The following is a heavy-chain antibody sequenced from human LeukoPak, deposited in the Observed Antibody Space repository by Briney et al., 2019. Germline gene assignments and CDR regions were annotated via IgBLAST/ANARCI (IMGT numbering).Heavy chain of an antibody. D-gene: IGHD4/OR15-4a*01. CDR1: GYTFSDYY. Sequence: GATVKISCKASGYTFSDYYIHWVQQAPGKGLEWLGRVNPEDGDTRCGDKFQGRVTIDADTSTDTAYIQLSSLRSEDTAVYYCATVFEYGEESFFDSWGQGTLVTVSS. V-gene: IGHV1-69-2*01. CDR2: VNPEDGDT. CDR3: ATVFEYGEESFFDS. J-gene: IGHJ4*02.